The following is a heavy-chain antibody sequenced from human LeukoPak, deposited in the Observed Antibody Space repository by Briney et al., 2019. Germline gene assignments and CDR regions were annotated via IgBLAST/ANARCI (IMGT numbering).Heavy chain of an antibody. CDR2: INHSGST. V-gene: IGHV4-34*01. D-gene: IGHD6-13*01. CDR1: GGSLSGYY. CDR3: ASFPSWSLYYYYMDV. J-gene: IGHJ6*03. Sequence: SETLSLTCAVYGGSLSGYYWSWIRQPPGKGLEWIGEINHSGSTNYNPSLKSRVTISVDTSKNQFSLKLSSVTAADTAVYYCASFPSWSLYYYYMDVWGKGTTVTVSS.